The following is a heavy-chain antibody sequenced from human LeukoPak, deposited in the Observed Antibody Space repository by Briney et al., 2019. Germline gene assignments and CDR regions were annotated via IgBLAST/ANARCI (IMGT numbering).Heavy chain of an antibody. Sequence: ASVKVSCKASGYTFTSYYMHWVRQAPGKGLEWMGGFDPEDGETIYAQKFQGRVTMTEDTSTDTAYMELSSLRSEDTAVYYCATLHSSGWYFSWFDPWGQGTLVTVSS. D-gene: IGHD6-19*01. V-gene: IGHV1-24*01. CDR2: FDPEDGET. CDR3: ATLHSSGWYFSWFDP. CDR1: GYTFTSYY. J-gene: IGHJ5*02.